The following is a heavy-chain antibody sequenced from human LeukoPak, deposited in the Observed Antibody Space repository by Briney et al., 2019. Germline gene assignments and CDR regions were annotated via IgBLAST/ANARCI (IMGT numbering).Heavy chain of an antibody. CDR3: ARDDFGRVRELNFDY. Sequence: SETLSLTCTVSGGSISSSSYYWGWIRQPPGKGLEWIGSIYYSGSTYYNPSLKSRVTISVDTSKNQFSLKLSSVTAADTAVYYCARDDFGRVRELNFDYWGQGTLVTVSS. CDR1: GGSISSSSYY. V-gene: IGHV4-39*07. J-gene: IGHJ4*02. D-gene: IGHD1-26*01. CDR2: IYYSGST.